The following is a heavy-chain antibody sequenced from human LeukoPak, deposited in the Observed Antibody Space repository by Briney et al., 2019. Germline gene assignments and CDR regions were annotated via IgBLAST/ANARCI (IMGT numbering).Heavy chain of an antibody. CDR1: GFSFSNYA. J-gene: IGHJ4*02. D-gene: IGHD6-13*01. Sequence: GGSLRLSCAASGFSFSNYAMNWVRQAPGEGLEWVSVISGSGDSTNYADSVKGRFTISRDNSKNTLYLQMNSLRAEDTAVYYCAKDRYSSWYLTLDYWGQGTLVTVSS. V-gene: IGHV3-23*01. CDR2: ISGSGDST. CDR3: AKDRYSSWYLTLDY.